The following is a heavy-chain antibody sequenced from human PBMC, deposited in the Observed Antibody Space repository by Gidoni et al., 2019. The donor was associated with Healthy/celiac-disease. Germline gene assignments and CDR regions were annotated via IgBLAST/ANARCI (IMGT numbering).Heavy chain of an antibody. CDR3: AKDINDYAVVTPSGFDY. J-gene: IGHJ4*02. V-gene: IGHV3-9*01. Sequence: EVQLVESGGGLVQPGRSLRLSCAASGFTFDDYAMHWVRQAPGKGLEWVSGISWNSGSIGYADSVKGRFTISRDNAKNSLYLQMNSLRAEDTALYYCAKDINDYAVVTPSGFDYWGQGTLVTVSS. CDR1: GFTFDDYA. D-gene: IGHD2-21*02. CDR2: ISWNSGSI.